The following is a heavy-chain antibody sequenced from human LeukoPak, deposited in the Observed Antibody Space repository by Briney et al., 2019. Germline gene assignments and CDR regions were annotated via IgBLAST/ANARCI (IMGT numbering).Heavy chain of an antibody. CDR3: AGGDGSGSYYSY. Sequence: GGSLRLSCAASGFTFSSYSMNWVRQAPGKGLEWVSSISSSSSYIYYADSVKGRFTISRDNAKNSLYLQMNSLRAEDTAVYYCAGGDGSGSYYSYWGQGTLVTVSS. V-gene: IGHV3-21*01. CDR1: GFTFSSYS. D-gene: IGHD3-10*01. CDR2: ISSSSSYI. J-gene: IGHJ4*02.